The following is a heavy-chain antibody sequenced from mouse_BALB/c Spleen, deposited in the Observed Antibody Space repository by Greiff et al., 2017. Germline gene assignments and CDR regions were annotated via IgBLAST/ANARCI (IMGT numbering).Heavy chain of an antibody. CDR3: AREGGD. V-gene: IGHV5-4*02. CDR2: ISDGGSYT. J-gene: IGHJ3*01. D-gene: IGHD1-1*02. CDR1: GFTFSDYY. Sequence: EVQVVESGGGLVKPGGSLKLSCAAAGFTFSDYYMYWVRQTPEKRLEWVATISDGGSYTYYPDSVKGRFTITRDNAKNNLYLQMSSLKSEDTAMYYCAREGGDWGQGTLVTVSA.